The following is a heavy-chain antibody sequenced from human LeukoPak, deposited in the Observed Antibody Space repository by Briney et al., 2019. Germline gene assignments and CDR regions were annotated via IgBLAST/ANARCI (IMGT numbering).Heavy chain of an antibody. Sequence: PGGSLRLSCAASVFTFSDYYMSWMRQAPGKGLEWVSYSSSSSSYTNYADSVKGRFTISRDNAKNSLYLQMNSLRAEDTAVYYCAAERGSYGVGTHWGQGTLVTVSS. V-gene: IGHV3-11*03. CDR2: SSSSSSYT. CDR3: AAERGSYGVGTH. D-gene: IGHD1-26*01. CDR1: VFTFSDYY. J-gene: IGHJ4*02.